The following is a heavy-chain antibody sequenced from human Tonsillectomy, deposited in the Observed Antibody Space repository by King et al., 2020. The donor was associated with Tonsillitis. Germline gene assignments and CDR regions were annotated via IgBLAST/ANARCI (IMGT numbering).Heavy chain of an antibody. D-gene: IGHD3-10*01. CDR1: CDSISSSSHY. Sequence: LQLQESGPGLVKPSETLSLTCTVSCDSISSSSHYWGWIRQPPGKGLEGSGGIYNTGGTYYNPSLKSRVSISVDTSKNQFSLKRSSVPAADTAVYYCARHHLLWFGETPQYFDYWGQGTLVTVSS. CDR2: IYNTGGT. J-gene: IGHJ4*02. V-gene: IGHV4-39*01. CDR3: ARHHLLWFGETPQYFDY.